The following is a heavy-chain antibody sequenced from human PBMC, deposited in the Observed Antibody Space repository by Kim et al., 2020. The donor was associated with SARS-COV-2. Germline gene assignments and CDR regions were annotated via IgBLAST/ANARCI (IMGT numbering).Heavy chain of an antibody. CDR2: INAGNGNT. Sequence: ASVKVSCKASGYTFTSYAMHWVRQAPGQRLEWMGWINAGNGNTKYSQKFQGRVTITRDTSASTAYMELSSLRSEDTAVYYCARDPSGPLWFGELLSAGPLDYWGQGTLVTVSS. CDR1: GYTFTSYA. D-gene: IGHD3-10*01. V-gene: IGHV1-3*01. J-gene: IGHJ4*02. CDR3: ARDPSGPLWFGELLSAGPLDY.